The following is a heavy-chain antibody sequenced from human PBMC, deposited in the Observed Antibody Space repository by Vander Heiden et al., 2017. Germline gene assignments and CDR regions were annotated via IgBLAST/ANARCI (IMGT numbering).Heavy chain of an antibody. D-gene: IGHD1-26*01. CDR3: TKATFSGSYYDYSYYGMDV. CDR2: SSGGGGGT. J-gene: IGHJ6*02. V-gene: IGHV3-23*01. Sequence: EVQLLASGGGLLQPGGSLRLSCAASGFSFSSYAMGWVRQAPGKGLEWVSGSSGGGGGTYYADSVKGRFTISRDNSKNTLYLQMNSLRAEDTAVYYCTKATFSGSYYDYSYYGMDVWGQGTTVTVSS. CDR1: GFSFSSYA.